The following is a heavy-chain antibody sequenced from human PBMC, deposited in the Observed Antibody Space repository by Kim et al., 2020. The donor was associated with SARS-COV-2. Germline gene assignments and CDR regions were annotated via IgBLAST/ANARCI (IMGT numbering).Heavy chain of an antibody. Sequence: GGSLRLSCAASGFTFNINAIHWVRQAPGKGLEWVGVTSSDGSTHYYAASVKGRFAISRDNSKSTVYLQMTSLRAEDTAVYYCVRPHCTYITCYLAYYAVDDWGQGTTVTVSS. J-gene: IGHJ6*02. CDR1: GFTFNINA. CDR2: TSSDGSTH. D-gene: IGHD2-21*01. CDR3: VRPHCTYITCYLAYYAVDD. V-gene: IGHV3-30*07.